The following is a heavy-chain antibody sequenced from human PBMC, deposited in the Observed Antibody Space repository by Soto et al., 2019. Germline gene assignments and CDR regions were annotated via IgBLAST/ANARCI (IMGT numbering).Heavy chain of an antibody. CDR2: IYYSGNT. CDR1: GGSISTYY. Sequence: SETLSLTCTVSGGSISTYYWSWIRQPPGKGLEWIGCIYYSGNTNSNPSLKSRITMSVDTSKNQFSLKLSSVTAADTAVYYCARVGSGSFDYWGQGTLVTVSS. CDR3: ARVGSGSFDY. J-gene: IGHJ4*02. D-gene: IGHD3-22*01. V-gene: IGHV4-59*01.